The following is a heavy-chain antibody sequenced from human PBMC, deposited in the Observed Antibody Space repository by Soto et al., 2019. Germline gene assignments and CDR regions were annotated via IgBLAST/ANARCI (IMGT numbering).Heavy chain of an antibody. Sequence: ASVKVSCKASGYTFTSYGISWVRQAPGQGLEWMGWISAYNGNTNYAQKLQGRVTMTTDTSTSTAYMELRSLRSDDTAVYYCARVLGPITMVRGVDSRFDPWGQGTLVTVSS. V-gene: IGHV1-18*01. D-gene: IGHD3-10*01. J-gene: IGHJ5*02. CDR3: ARVLGPITMVRGVDSRFDP. CDR1: GYTFTSYG. CDR2: ISAYNGNT.